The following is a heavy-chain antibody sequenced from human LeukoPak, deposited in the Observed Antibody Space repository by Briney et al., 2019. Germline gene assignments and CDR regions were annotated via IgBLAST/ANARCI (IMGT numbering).Heavy chain of an antibody. V-gene: IGHV4-30-2*01. CDR2: IYHSGST. D-gene: IGHD3-10*01. CDR1: GGSISSGGYY. Sequence: PSQTLSLTCTVSGGSISSGGYYWSWIRQPPGKGLEWIGYIYHSGSTYYNPSLKSRVTISVDRSKNQFSLKLSSVTAADTAVYYCARGGGSGIYLDYWGQGTLVTVSS. CDR3: ARGGGSGIYLDY. J-gene: IGHJ4*02.